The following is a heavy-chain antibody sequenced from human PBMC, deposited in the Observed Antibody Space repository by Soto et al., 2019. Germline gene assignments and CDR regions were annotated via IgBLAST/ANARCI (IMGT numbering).Heavy chain of an antibody. J-gene: IGHJ4*02. Sequence: SETLSLRCSVYGESFSGYYWRWIRQAPGKGLEWIGEINHSGSTNYNPSLKSRVTISVDTSKNQFSLKLNSVTGADTAVYYCARSDFWSGCLDYWGQGTLVTVSS. CDR2: INHSGST. V-gene: IGHV4-34*01. CDR1: GESFSGYY. D-gene: IGHD3-3*01. CDR3: ARSDFWSGCLDY.